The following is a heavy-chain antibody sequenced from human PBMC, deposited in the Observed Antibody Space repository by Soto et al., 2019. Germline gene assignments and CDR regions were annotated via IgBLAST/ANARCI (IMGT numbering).Heavy chain of an antibody. CDR2: VYYTGST. CDR1: GGSMSGYY. V-gene: IGHV4-59*01. CDR3: ARSIAVPSGHIDH. J-gene: IGHJ4*02. D-gene: IGHD6-6*01. Sequence: QVQLQESGPGLVKPSETLSLTCRVSGGSMSGYYWSWVRLAPGKCLEWIGYVYYTGSTNYNPSLQSRVSISVDTSNQHFSLSLSLVTAADTAVYFCARSIAVPSGHIDHWGQGIRVTISS.